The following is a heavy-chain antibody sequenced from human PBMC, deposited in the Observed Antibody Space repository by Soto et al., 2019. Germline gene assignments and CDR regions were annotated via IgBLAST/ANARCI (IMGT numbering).Heavy chain of an antibody. Sequence: EVQLVESGGGLVQPGGSLRLSCAASGFTVSSNYMSWVRQAPGKGLEWVSVIYSGGTTYYADSVKGRFTISRDNSKNTLYLQMNTLIAEDTAVYYCARNVDSSDYRGWFDPWGQGTLVTVSS. V-gene: IGHV3-66*01. CDR1: GFTVSSNY. CDR2: IYSGGTT. D-gene: IGHD3-22*01. J-gene: IGHJ5*02. CDR3: ARNVDSSDYRGWFDP.